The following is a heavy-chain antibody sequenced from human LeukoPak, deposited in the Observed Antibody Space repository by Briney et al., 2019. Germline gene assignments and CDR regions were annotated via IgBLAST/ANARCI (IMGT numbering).Heavy chain of an antibody. J-gene: IGHJ4*02. Sequence: SETLSLTCTVSGYSISSGYYWGWIRQPPGKGLEWIGSIYHSGSTYYNPALKSRVTISVDTSKNQFSLKLSSVTAADTAVYYCARHRSGWLQSSFDYWGQGTLVTVSS. CDR3: ARHRSGWLQSSFDY. CDR1: GYSISSGYY. CDR2: IYHSGST. V-gene: IGHV4-38-2*02. D-gene: IGHD5-24*01.